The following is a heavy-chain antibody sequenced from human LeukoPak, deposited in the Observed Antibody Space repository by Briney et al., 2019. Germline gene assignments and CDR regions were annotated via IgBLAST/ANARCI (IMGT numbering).Heavy chain of an antibody. CDR3: ARAGRRVGMDV. CDR1: GGSFSGYY. CDR2: INHSGST. J-gene: IGHJ6*02. V-gene: IGHV4-34*01. Sequence: PSKTLSLTCAVYGGSFSGYYWSWIRQPPGKGLEWIGEINHSGSTNYNPSLKSRVTISVDTSKNQFSLKLSSVTAADTAVYYCARAGRRVGMDVWGQGTTVTVSS.